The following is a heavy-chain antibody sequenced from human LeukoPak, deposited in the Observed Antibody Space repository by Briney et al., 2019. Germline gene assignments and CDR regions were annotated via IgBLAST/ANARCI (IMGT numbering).Heavy chain of an antibody. J-gene: IGHJ3*02. V-gene: IGHV3-53*01. CDR2: IYSGGST. D-gene: IGHD3-10*01. CDR1: GFTVSSNY. CDR3: ARELVGWFGELLNAFDI. Sequence: GGSLRLSCAASGFTVSSNYMSWVRQAPGKGLEWVSVIYSGGSTYYADSVKGRFTISRDNSKNTLYLQMNSLRAEDTAVYYCARELVGWFGELLNAFDIWGQGTMVTVSS.